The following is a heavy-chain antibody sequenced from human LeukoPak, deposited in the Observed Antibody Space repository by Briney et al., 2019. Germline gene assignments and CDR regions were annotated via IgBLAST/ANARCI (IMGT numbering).Heavy chain of an antibody. J-gene: IGHJ3*02. CDR3: GRDAKGGDAFDI. CDR2: LNYNGGNT. V-gene: IGHV3-23*01. CDR1: GFTFSTYA. D-gene: IGHD3-16*01. Sequence: GGSLRLSCAASGFTFSTYAMTWLRQAPGKGLEWVSALNYNGGNTYYADSVKGRFTISRDNAKNSLYLQMNSLRDEDTAVYYCGRDAKGGDAFDIWGQGTMVTVSS.